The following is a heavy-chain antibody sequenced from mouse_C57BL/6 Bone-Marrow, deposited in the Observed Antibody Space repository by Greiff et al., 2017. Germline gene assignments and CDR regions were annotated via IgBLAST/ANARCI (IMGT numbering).Heavy chain of an antibody. Sequence: EVKVVESGPELVKPGASVKISCKASGYTFTDYYMNWVKQSHGKSLEWIGDINPNNGGTSSNQKFKGKATLTVEKSSSTAYMELRSLTSEDSAVYFCARVGYYFLGYFDVWGTGTTVTVSS. CDR1: GYTFTDYY. V-gene: IGHV1-26*01. CDR3: ARVGYYFLGYFDV. D-gene: IGHD2-3*01. J-gene: IGHJ1*03. CDR2: INPNNGGT.